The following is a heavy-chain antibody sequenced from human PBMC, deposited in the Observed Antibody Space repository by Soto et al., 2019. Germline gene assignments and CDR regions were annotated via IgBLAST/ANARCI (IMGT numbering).Heavy chain of an antibody. Sequence: ASVKVSCKASGYTFTSYGISWVRQAPGQGLEWMGGISAFYGKANYAQKFQGRVTITADKSTSTAYMELSSLRSEDTAVYYCASSVFHPGTAARPRPDYWGQGTLVTVSS. CDR3: ASSVFHPGTAARPRPDY. CDR2: ISAFYGKA. D-gene: IGHD6-6*01. V-gene: IGHV1-18*01. J-gene: IGHJ4*02. CDR1: GYTFTSYG.